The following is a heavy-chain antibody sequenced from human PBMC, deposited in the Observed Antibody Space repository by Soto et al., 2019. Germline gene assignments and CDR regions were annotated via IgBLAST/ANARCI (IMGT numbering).Heavy chain of an antibody. V-gene: IGHV3-33*01. CDR1: GFTFSSYG. D-gene: IGHD6-19*01. J-gene: IGHJ5*02. CDR2: IWYDGSNK. CDR3: ARDPRGSGWFDP. Sequence: QVQLVESGGGVVQPGRSLRLSCAASGFTFSSYGMHWVRQAPGKGLEWVAVIWYDGSNKYYADSVKGRFTISRDNSKNTLYLQMNSLRAEDTAVYYCARDPRGSGWFDPWGQGTLVTVSS.